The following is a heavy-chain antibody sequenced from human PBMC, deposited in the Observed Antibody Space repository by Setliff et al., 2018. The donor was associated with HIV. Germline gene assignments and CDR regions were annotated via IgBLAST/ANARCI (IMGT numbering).Heavy chain of an antibody. Sequence: GESLKISCHLSGYSFVDFWIGWVRQMPGKGLEWVGFIYPGDSDSRYSPSFRGQVTIYADKSTTTAYLDWASLKASDTAMYYCVRYIGAAAGYIDHWGQGTLVTVSS. V-gene: IGHV5-51*01. CDR3: VRYIGAAAGYIDH. D-gene: IGHD6-25*01. CDR2: IYPGDSDS. CDR1: GYSFVDFW. J-gene: IGHJ4*02.